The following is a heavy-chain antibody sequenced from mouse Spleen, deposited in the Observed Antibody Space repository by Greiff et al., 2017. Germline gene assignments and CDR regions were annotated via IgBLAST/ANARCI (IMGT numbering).Heavy chain of an antibody. CDR3: AGRLTVVDAMDY. D-gene: IGHD1-1*01. CDR1: GFTFSSYG. Sequence: EVKLVESGGGLVKPGGSLKLSCAASGFTFSSYGMSWVRQTPEKRLEWVATISGGGSYTYYPDSVKGRFTISRDNAKNNLYLQMSSLRSEDTALYYCAGRLTVVDAMDYWGQGTSVTVSS. V-gene: IGHV5-9-2*01. CDR2: ISGGGSYT. J-gene: IGHJ4*01.